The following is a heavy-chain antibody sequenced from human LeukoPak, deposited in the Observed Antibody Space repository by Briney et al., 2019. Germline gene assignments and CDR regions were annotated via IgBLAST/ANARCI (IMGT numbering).Heavy chain of an antibody. D-gene: IGHD3-22*01. J-gene: IGHJ4*02. CDR1: GFTFSSYE. CDR3: VKVDT. V-gene: IGHV3-30*02. CDR2: IRNDGNKK. Sequence: GGSLRLSCAASGFTFSSYEMNWVRQAPGKGLDWVAFIRNDGNKKNYAESVKGRFTISRDNSRNTLYLQMDSLSAENTAVYYCVKVDTWGQGTLVTVSS.